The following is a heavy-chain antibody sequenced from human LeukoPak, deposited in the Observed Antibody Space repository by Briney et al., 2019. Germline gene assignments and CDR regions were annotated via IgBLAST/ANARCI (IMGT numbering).Heavy chain of an antibody. CDR2: IYYSGST. J-gene: IGHJ4*02. CDR3: ARESRGCSSTSCYPNFDY. D-gene: IGHD2-2*01. V-gene: IGHV4-31*03. CDR1: GGSISSGGYY. Sequence: NPSETLSLTCTVSGGSISSGGYYWSWIRQHPGKGLEWIGYIYYSGSTYYNPSLKSRVTISVDTSKNQFSLKLSSVTAADTAVYYCARESRGCSSTSCYPNFDYWGQGTLVTVSS.